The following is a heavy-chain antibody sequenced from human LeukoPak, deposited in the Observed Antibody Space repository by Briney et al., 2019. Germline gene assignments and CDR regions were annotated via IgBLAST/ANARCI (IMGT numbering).Heavy chain of an antibody. J-gene: IGHJ4*02. CDR3: AASLPNIVVVPATKGPFGY. CDR2: VSGSGGST. D-gene: IGHD2-2*01. V-gene: IGHV3-23*01. Sequence: GGSLRLSCAASGLTFSSYTMSWVRQAPGEGLEWVSGVSGSGGSTHYADSVKGRFTISRDNSKNTLYLQMNSLRAEDTAVYYCAASLPNIVVVPATKGPFGYWGQGTLVTVSS. CDR1: GLTFSSYT.